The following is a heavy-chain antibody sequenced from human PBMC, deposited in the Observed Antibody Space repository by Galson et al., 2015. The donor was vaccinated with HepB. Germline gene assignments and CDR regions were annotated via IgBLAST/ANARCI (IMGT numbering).Heavy chain of an antibody. Sequence: SVKVSCKASGYYFTNYGITWVRQAPGQVIEWVAMISAYNGRAHYAQKFQGRVTVTIDTSTTTGYLEMRGLRSDDTAVYFCAKAPGAPAGLRTAGFDFWGQVTLVTVSS. CDR1: GYYFTNYG. D-gene: IGHD6-13*01. CDR2: ISAYNGRA. V-gene: IGHV1-18*01. J-gene: IGHJ4*02. CDR3: AKAPGAPAGLRTAGFDF.